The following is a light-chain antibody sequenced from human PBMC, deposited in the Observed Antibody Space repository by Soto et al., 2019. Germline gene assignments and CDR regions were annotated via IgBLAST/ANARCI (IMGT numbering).Light chain of an antibody. CDR3: QQAYSHPLT. Sequence: DIQMTQSPSSVSASVGDTVTITCRASQGVGVWLGWYQQKPGKAPHLLIYGASGLQVGVPSRFSGSVSGADFTLTISSLQPEDFATYYCQQAYSHPLTFGGGTKVDIK. CDR1: QGVGVW. CDR2: GAS. J-gene: IGKJ4*01. V-gene: IGKV1-12*01.